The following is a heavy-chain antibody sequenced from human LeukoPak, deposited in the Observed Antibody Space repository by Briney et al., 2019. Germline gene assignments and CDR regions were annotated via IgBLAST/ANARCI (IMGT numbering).Heavy chain of an antibody. Sequence: SETLSLTCAVSGGSISSGGYYWSWIRQPPGKGLEWIGYIYHSGSTYYNPSLKSRVTISVDRSKNQFSLKLSSVTAADTAVYYCARTGLLTFFDYWGQGTLVTVSS. CDR2: IYHSGST. CDR3: ARTGLLTFFDY. V-gene: IGHV4-30-2*01. J-gene: IGHJ4*02. D-gene: IGHD1-26*01. CDR1: GGSISSGGYY.